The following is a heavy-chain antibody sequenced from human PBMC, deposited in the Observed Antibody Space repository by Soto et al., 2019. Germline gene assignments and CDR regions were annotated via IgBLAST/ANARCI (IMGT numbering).Heavy chain of an antibody. CDR3: ARDVPLNYYDSTYSYYALDV. Sequence: SVKVSCKASGGAFSGHAISWLRQAPGQGLEWMGQIIPFFKGTKYAQKFQGRVTITADDSTSTAYMDLSSLTSEDTAVYYCARDVPLNYYDSTYSYYALDVWGQGTTVTAS. CDR1: GGAFSGHA. J-gene: IGHJ6*02. D-gene: IGHD3-22*01. V-gene: IGHV1-69*13. CDR2: IIPFFKGT.